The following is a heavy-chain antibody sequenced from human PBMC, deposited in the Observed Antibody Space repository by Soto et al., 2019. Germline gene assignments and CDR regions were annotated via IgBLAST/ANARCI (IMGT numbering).Heavy chain of an antibody. CDR3: ATNGLIPSSWYNPEFQH. CDR1: GGSISSGGHY. Sequence: QVQLQESGPGLVKPSQTLSVTCTVSGGSISSGGHYWSWIRQHPGKGLEWMGYIYYNGATTYKPSLKSRLALSRDTTKTQFSLRLTSVTAADTAVYFCATNGLIPSSWYNPEFQHWGQGTLVTVSS. V-gene: IGHV4-31*03. D-gene: IGHD6-13*01. CDR2: IYYNGAT. J-gene: IGHJ1*01.